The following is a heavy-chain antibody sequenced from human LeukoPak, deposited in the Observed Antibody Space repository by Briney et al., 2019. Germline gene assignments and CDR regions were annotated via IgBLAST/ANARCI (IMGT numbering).Heavy chain of an antibody. CDR1: EFTFSSYA. J-gene: IGHJ4*02. Sequence: PGGSLRLSCAASEFTFSSYAMNWVRQAPGKGLEWVAVISYDGSNKYYADSVKGRFTISRDNSKNTLYLQMNSLRAEDTAVYYCAKQSEYIAVAGGFDYWGQGTLVTVSS. V-gene: IGHV3-30-3*02. D-gene: IGHD6-19*01. CDR2: ISYDGSNK. CDR3: AKQSEYIAVAGGFDY.